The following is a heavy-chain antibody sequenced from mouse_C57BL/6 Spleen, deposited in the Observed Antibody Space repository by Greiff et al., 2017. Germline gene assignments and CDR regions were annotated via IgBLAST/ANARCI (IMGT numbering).Heavy chain of an antibody. CDR3: ARSGDWAMDD. Sequence: VQLQQSGAELVKPGASVKISCKASGYAFSSYWMNWVKQRPGKGLEWLGQIYPGDGDTNYNGKFKGKATLTADKSSSTSYMQLSSLTSEDSAVYLCARSGDWAMDDWGQGTSVTVSS. J-gene: IGHJ4*01. CDR2: IYPGDGDT. CDR1: GYAFSSYW. V-gene: IGHV1-80*01. D-gene: IGHD3-2*02.